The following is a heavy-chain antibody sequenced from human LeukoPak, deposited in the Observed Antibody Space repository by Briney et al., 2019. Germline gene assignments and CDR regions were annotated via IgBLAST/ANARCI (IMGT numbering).Heavy chain of an antibody. V-gene: IGHV4-4*07. Sequence: PSETPSLTCTVSGGSISSYYWSWIRQPAGKGLEWIGRIYTSGSTNYNPSLKSRVTMSVDTSKNQFSLKLSSVTAADTAVYYCARDSYYDSSGYYSRPFDYWGQGTLVTVSS. D-gene: IGHD3-22*01. CDR2: IYTSGST. CDR3: ARDSYYDSSGYYSRPFDY. CDR1: GGSISSYY. J-gene: IGHJ4*02.